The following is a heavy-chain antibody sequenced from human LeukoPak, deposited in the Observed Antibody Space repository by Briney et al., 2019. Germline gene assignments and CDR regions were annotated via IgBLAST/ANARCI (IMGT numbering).Heavy chain of an antibody. D-gene: IGHD3-10*01. J-gene: IGHJ4*02. CDR3: AKAAYYYGSGRDPFDY. CDR1: GFTVSSYY. CDR2: IYSGGTT. Sequence: GGSLRLSCAASGFTVSSYYMSWVRQAPGKGLEWVSLIYSGGTTYYAGSVKGRFTISRDNSKNTLYLQMGSLRAEDTAVYYCAKAAYYYGSGRDPFDYWGQGTLVTVSS. V-gene: IGHV3-53*01.